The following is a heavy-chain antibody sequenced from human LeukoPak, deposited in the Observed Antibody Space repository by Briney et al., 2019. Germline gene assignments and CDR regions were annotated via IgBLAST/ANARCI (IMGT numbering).Heavy chain of an antibody. J-gene: IGHJ5*02. D-gene: IGHD2-2*01. CDR3: AREGTDIVVVGRWFDP. V-gene: IGHV1-2*02. Sequence: ASVKVSCKASGYTFTGYYMHWVRQAPGQGLEWMGWINPNSGGTNYAQKFQGRVTMTRDTSISTAYMELSRLRSDDTAVYYCAREGTDIVVVGRWFDPWGQGILVTVSS. CDR2: INPNSGGT. CDR1: GYTFTGYY.